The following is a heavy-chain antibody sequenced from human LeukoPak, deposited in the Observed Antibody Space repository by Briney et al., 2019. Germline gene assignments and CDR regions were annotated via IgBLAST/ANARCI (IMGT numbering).Heavy chain of an antibody. CDR3: ARARAVAGNLYAFDI. Sequence: PGGSLRLSCAASGFAFSSYGLHWVRQAPGKGLEWVAVISYDGRNKYYADSVVGRFTISRDNSKNTLYLQMNSLRAEDTAVYHCARARAVAGNLYAFDIWGQGTMVTVSS. CDR1: GFAFSSYG. V-gene: IGHV3-30*03. D-gene: IGHD6-19*01. J-gene: IGHJ3*02. CDR2: ISYDGRNK.